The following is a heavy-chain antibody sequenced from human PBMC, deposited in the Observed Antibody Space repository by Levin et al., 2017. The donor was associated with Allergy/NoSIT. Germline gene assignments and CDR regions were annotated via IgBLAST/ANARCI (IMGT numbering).Heavy chain of an antibody. J-gene: IGHJ2*01. Sequence: ASVKVSCKASGGTFSSYAISWVRQAPGQGLEWMGGIIPIFGTANYAQKFQGRVTITADKSTSTAYMELSSLRSEDTAVYYCAREVGGYCSSTSCSNYWYFDLWGRGTLVTVSS. CDR3: AREVGGYCSSTSCSNYWYFDL. V-gene: IGHV1-69*06. D-gene: IGHD2-2*01. CDR1: GGTFSSYA. CDR2: IIPIFGTA.